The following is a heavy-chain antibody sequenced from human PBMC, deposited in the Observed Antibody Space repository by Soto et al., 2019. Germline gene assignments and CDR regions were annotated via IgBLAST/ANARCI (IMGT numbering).Heavy chain of an antibody. D-gene: IGHD3-10*01. CDR2: IIPIFGTA. Sequence: QVQLVQSGAEVKKLGSSVKVSCKASGGTFSSYAISWVRQAPGQGLEWMGGIIPIFGTANYAQKFQGRVTITADESTSTAYMERSSLRSEDTAVYYCATLSHYSAPLDYWGQGTLVTVSS. CDR3: ATLSHYSAPLDY. CDR1: GGTFSSYA. V-gene: IGHV1-69*12. J-gene: IGHJ4*02.